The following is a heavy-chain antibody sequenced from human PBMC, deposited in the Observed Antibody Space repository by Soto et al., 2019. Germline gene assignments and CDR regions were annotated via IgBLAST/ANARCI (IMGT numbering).Heavy chain of an antibody. D-gene: IGHD3-22*01. Sequence: EVQLLESGGGLVQPGGSLRLSCAASGFTFSAYAMSWVRQAPGKGLEWVSAISGSGGSTYYADSVKGRFTISRDNSKNMLYLQMNSLRAEDTAVYYCAFYYYYDSSYPGYWGQGTLVTVSS. V-gene: IGHV3-23*01. CDR2: ISGSGGST. CDR1: GFTFSAYA. CDR3: AFYYYYDSSYPGY. J-gene: IGHJ4*02.